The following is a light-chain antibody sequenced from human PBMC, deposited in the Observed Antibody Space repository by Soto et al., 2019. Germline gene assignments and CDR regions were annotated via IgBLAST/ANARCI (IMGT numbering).Light chain of an antibody. CDR3: VAWDDILNGYVV. CDR1: SSNIGSNT. CDR2: SNN. Sequence: QSALTQPPSASGTPGQRVTISCSGSSSNIGSNTVNWYQQLPGTAPKLVIYSNNQRPSGVPDRFSVSKSGTSASLAISGLQSEDEADYYCVAWDDILNGYVVFGGGTKVTVL. V-gene: IGLV1-44*01. J-gene: IGLJ2*01.